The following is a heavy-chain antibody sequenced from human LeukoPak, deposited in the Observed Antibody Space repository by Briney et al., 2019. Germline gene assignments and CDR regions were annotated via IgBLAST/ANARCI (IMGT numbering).Heavy chain of an antibody. CDR1: GFTFGHYN. Sequence: GGSLRLSCVGSGFTFGHYNMNWVRQAPSKGLDWISYIDISSSTIYYADSVKGRFTISRDNAKNSLYLQMNSLRAEDTAVYYCARGDYYGSGSYEGLFDYWGQGTLVTVSS. D-gene: IGHD3-10*01. CDR3: ARGDYYGSGSYEGLFDY. J-gene: IGHJ4*02. CDR2: IDISSSTI. V-gene: IGHV3-48*04.